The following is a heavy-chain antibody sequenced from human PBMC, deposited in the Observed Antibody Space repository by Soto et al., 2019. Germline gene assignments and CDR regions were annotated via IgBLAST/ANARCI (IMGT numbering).Heavy chain of an antibody. D-gene: IGHD3-10*01. J-gene: IGHJ6*02. CDR2: IYHRGST. V-gene: IGHV4-38-2*01. CDR1: GYSISRGYY. Sequence: SETRSRTWAVSGYSISRGYYWCFTGQSPGKGREWIGSIYHRGSTYYNPSLKSRVTISLGTSRNQFSLRLTSVTAADTAVYYCVRGGDTMVRGVIIFYYYGMDVWGQGTTVTVSS. CDR3: VRGGDTMVRGVIIFYYYGMDV.